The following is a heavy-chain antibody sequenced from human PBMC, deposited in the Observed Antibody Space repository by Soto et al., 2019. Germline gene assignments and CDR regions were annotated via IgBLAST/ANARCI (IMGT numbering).Heavy chain of an antibody. CDR2: ISGGGGT. J-gene: IGHJ4*02. CDR3: AKDSISDRETFNFDS. D-gene: IGHD1-26*01. CDR1: GFSFSNYA. V-gene: IGHV3-23*01. Sequence: GGSLRLSCAASGFSFSNYAMNWVRQAPGKGLEWVSGISGGGGTYYADSVKGRFIISRDNSKNTVYLQMNSLRAEDTAFYYCAKDSISDRETFNFDSWGQGTLVTVSS.